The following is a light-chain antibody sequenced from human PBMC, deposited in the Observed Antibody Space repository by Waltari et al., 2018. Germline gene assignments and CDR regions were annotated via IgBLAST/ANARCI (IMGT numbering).Light chain of an antibody. CDR1: SSNIGTNY. CDR2: RND. J-gene: IGLJ3*02. V-gene: IGLV1-47*01. Sequence: QSVLTQPPSASGTPGQRVTISCSGSSSNIGTNYVYWFQQHPGTAPKVRIYRNDQRPSGVPDRLSGSKSATSASLAISGLRSEDEADYYCAAWDDSLSGWVFGGGTKLTVL. CDR3: AAWDDSLSGWV.